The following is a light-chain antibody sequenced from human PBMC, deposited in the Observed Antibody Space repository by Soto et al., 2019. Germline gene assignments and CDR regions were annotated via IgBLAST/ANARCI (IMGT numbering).Light chain of an antibody. CDR2: AAS. V-gene: IGKV3-20*01. CDR3: QHYGSSSWT. J-gene: IGKJ1*01. Sequence: EIVLTQSPGTLSLSPGERATLSCRASQSISSSDLAWYQHRPGQAPRLLIYAASSRATGIPVRFSGSGSGTDFTFSISRLEPEDFAVYYCQHYGSSSWTFGQGTKVEIK. CDR1: QSISSSD.